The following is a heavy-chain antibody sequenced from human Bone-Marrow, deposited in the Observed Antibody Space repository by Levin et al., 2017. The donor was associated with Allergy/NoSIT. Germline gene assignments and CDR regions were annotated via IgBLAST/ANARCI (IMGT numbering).Heavy chain of an antibody. CDR1: GFTFSSYA. V-gene: IGHV3-23*01. CDR2: ISGSGGST. CDR3: AKLPTYYYGSGSSNWFDP. J-gene: IGHJ5*02. Sequence: GESLKISCAASGFTFSSYAMSWVRQAPGKGLEWVSAISGSGGSTYYADSVKGRFTISRDNSKNTLYLQMNSLRAEDTAVYYCAKLPTYYYGSGSSNWFDPWGQGTLVTVSS. D-gene: IGHD3-10*01.